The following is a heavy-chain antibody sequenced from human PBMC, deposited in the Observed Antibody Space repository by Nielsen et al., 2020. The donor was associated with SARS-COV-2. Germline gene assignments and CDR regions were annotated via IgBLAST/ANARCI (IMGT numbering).Heavy chain of an antibody. CDR3: AEGRYCNSGRCSGIDY. CDR2: ITWRSGIL. CDR1: GFSFDDYA. D-gene: IGHD2/OR15-2a*01. Sequence: GGSLRLSCAASGFSFDDYAMHWVRQAPGKGLEWVSGITWRSGILGYVDSVKGRFTISRDNGKNSLYLQMDSVRAEDTAFYFCAEGRYCNSGRCSGIDYWGQGALVTVSS. J-gene: IGHJ4*02. V-gene: IGHV3-9*01.